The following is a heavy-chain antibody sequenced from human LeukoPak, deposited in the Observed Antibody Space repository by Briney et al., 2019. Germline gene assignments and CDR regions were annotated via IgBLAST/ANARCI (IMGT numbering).Heavy chain of an antibody. CDR2: ISGSGGST. V-gene: IGHV3-23*01. Sequence: PGGSLRLSCAASGFTFSSYAMSWVRQAPGKGLEWVSAISGSGGSTYYADSVKGQFTISRGNSKNTLYLQMNSLRAEDTAVYYCAKPLVGATGGDYWGQGTLVTVSS. J-gene: IGHJ4*02. CDR1: GFTFSSYA. D-gene: IGHD1-26*01. CDR3: AKPLVGATGGDY.